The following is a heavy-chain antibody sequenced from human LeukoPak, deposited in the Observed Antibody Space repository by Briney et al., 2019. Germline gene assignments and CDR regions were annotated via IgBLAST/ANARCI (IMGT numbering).Heavy chain of an antibody. D-gene: IGHD3-3*01. CDR3: ARDHDFWSGYYARDSDAFDI. J-gene: IGHJ3*02. V-gene: IGHV4-61*02. CDR1: GGPISSGSYY. CDR2: IYTSGST. Sequence: SETLSLTCTVSGGPISSGSYYWSWIRQPAGKGLEWIGRIYTSGSTNYNPSLKSRVTISVDTSKNQFSLKLSSVTAADTAVYYCARDHDFWSGYYARDSDAFDIWGQGTMVTVSS.